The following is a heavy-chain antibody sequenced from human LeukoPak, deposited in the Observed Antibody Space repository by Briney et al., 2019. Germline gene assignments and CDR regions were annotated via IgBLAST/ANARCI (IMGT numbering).Heavy chain of an antibody. CDR1: GFIFNKYW. V-gene: IGHV3-7*01. CDR3: ARTVSHPQYYFGTGKFHTAN. CDR2: IKQDGNEK. J-gene: IGHJ4*02. Sequence: GGSLRLSCTASGFIFNKYWMTWVRQAPGKGLEWVANIKQDGNEKYYVDSVKGRFTISRDNAKVSLYLQMNSLRAEDTAVYYCARTVSHPQYYFGTGKFHTANWGQGTLVTVSS. D-gene: IGHD3-10*01.